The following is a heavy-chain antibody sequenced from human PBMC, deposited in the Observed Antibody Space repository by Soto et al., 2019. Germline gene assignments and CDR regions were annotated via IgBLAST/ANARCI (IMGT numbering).Heavy chain of an antibody. Sequence: SETLSLTCTVSGGSVSSDDYYWSWVRQPPGKGLEWIGYIYYSGSTYYNPSLKSRVIISLDTSKNQLSLRVRSVTAADAATYYCARVEYYHYYMDVWGQGTSVTVSS. J-gene: IGHJ6*03. CDR2: IYYSGST. D-gene: IGHD3-16*01. CDR1: GGSVSSDDYY. V-gene: IGHV4-30-4*01. CDR3: ARVEYYHYYMDV.